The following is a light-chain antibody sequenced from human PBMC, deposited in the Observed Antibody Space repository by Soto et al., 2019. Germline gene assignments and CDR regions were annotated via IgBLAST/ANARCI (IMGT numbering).Light chain of an antibody. CDR1: QSVSSSY. V-gene: IGKV3-20*01. Sequence: EIVLTQSPGTLSLSPGERATLSCRASQSVSSSYLAWYQQKPGQAPRLLIYGASSRATGIPDRFSGSGSGTDFTLTISRLEPEDFVVYYCQHLIGTFGPGTKVDIK. CDR2: GAS. CDR3: QHLIGT. J-gene: IGKJ3*01.